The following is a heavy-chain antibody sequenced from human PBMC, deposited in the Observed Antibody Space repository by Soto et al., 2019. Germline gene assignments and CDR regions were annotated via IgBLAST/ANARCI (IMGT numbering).Heavy chain of an antibody. J-gene: IGHJ5*02. CDR2: NYHSGTT. V-gene: IGHV4-30-2*01. D-gene: IGHD3-10*01. CDR3: ARVQFYSGWGNYYNLMFDA. CDR1: GGSVSGDGYP. Sequence: SETLSLTCAVSGGSVSGDGYPWSWIRQPPGGGLEWIGYNYHSGTTLYNPPLKTRLTMSLDRSNNRFSLTLNSITAADTAVYYCARVQFYSGWGNYYNLMFDAWGQGTQVTVSS.